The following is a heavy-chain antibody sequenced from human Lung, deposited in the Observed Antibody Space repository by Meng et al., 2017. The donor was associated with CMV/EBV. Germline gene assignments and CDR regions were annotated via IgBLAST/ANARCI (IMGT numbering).Heavy chain of an antibody. Sequence: QVQLVQSGAEVKKPGASVKVSCKTSGYTFTGYYTHWVRQAPGQGLEWMGRINPKSGATDYAQKVQGRVTLTRDTAINTAYMELNRLTSDGTAVYYCARFGEVIDYWGQGTLVTVSS. CDR2: INPKSGAT. J-gene: IGHJ4*02. D-gene: IGHD3-10*01. CDR1: GYTFTGYY. CDR3: ARFGEVIDY. V-gene: IGHV1-2*06.